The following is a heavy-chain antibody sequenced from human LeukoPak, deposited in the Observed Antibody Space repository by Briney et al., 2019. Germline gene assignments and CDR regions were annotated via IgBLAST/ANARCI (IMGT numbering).Heavy chain of an antibody. CDR3: ATGDHSFDN. CDR1: GASLTIYY. Sequence: SETLSLTCSVSGASLTIYYWNWIRRPAGKGLEWIGRYASGTTAHNPSLKSQFTMSIDTSKNQISLKLTSVTAADTAVYYCATGDHSFDNWGQGILVTV. CDR2: YASGTT. V-gene: IGHV4-4*07. J-gene: IGHJ4*02. D-gene: IGHD7-27*01.